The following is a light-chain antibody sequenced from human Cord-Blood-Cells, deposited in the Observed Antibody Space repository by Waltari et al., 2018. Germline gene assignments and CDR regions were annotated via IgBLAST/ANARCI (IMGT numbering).Light chain of an antibody. J-gene: IGLJ2*01. CDR1: SLRSYY. Sequence: SSELTPDPAVSVALGQTVRITCPGGSLRSYYASWYQQKPGQAPVLVIYGKNNRPSGIPDRFSGSSSGNTASLTITGAQAEDEADYYCNSRDSSGKVFGGGTKLTVL. V-gene: IGLV3-19*01. CDR3: NSRDSSGKV. CDR2: GKN.